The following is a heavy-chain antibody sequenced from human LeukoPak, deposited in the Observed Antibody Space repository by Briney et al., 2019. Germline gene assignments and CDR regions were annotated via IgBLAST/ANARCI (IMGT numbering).Heavy chain of an antibody. CDR2: IGSSRSYI. J-gene: IGHJ4*02. CDR3: ARDRSSLTGVTTYFDY. CDR1: GFTFSSYS. V-gene: IGHV3-21*01. Sequence: PGGSLRLSCAASGFTFSSYSMNWVRQAPGKGLEWVSSIGSSRSYIYYADSVKGRFTISRDNAKNSLYLQMNSLRAEDTAVYYCARDRSSLTGVTTYFDYWGQGTLVTVSS. D-gene: IGHD2-21*02.